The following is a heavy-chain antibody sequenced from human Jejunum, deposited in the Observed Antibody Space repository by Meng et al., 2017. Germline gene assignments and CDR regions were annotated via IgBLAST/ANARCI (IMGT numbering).Heavy chain of an antibody. V-gene: IGHV4-61*01. CDR2: VFYTGST. D-gene: IGHD3-16*01. CDR1: GVSVTSGHYY. CDR3: ARGGWDFEY. J-gene: IGHJ4*02. Sequence: QVQLQESGPGLVRPSETLSLTCTVSGVSVTSGHYYWSWVRQPPGQGLEWIGHVFYTGSTNYSPSFKSRVTISVHTSMNQISLKLNSVTAADTAVYYCARGGWDFEYWGQGILVTVSS.